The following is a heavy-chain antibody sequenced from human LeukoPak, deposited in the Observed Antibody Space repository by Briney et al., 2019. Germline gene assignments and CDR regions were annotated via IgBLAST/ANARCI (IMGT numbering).Heavy chain of an antibody. J-gene: IGHJ4*02. CDR2: ISGSDTRT. CDR1: GFTFSTSA. V-gene: IGHV3-23*01. CDR3: AKRGPHCSGGSCNLDN. D-gene: IGHD2-15*01. Sequence: GGSLRLSCAASGFTFSTSAMHWVRQAPGKGLEWLSAISGSDTRTYHADSVNGRFTISRDNSKNTLYLQMSSLRAEDTALYYCAKRGPHCSGGSCNLDNWGQGTLVTVSS.